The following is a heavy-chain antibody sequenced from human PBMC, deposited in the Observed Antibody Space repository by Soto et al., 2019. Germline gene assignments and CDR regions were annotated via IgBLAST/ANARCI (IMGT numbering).Heavy chain of an antibody. J-gene: IGHJ4*02. D-gene: IGHD2-2*03. CDR3: AGLRQRLDKDFEY. CDR1: CGSIKTYY. CDR2: IYSRXRP. V-gene: IGHV4-4*09. Sequence: XXTLSLTCTVSCGSIKTYYWSWIRQPPGKGVEWRGXIYSRXRPKYKNAVKXXVNGSVDXXXNQLFLKMGSVTEADTAAYYCAGLRQRLDKDFEYWGQRTLVTVSS.